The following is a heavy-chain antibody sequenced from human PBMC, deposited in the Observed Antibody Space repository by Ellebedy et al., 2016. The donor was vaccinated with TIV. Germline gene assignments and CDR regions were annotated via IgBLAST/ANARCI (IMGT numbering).Heavy chain of an antibody. CDR2: IGTKGRTT. CDR1: GFSFANFA. CDR3: AKDRRYQLYHNSDYPQSYSAY. D-gene: IGHD3-22*01. J-gene: IGHJ4*02. Sequence: GESLKLSCAASGFSFANFAMSWVRQAPGKGLEGVASIGTKGRTTLSDSVKARLTISRDNSKNTLYLQINSLRVEDTAVYYFAKDRRYQLYHNSDYPQSYSAYWGQGTLVPVSS. V-gene: IGHV3-23*01.